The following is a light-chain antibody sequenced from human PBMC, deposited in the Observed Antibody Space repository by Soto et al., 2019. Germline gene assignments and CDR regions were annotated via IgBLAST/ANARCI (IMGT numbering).Light chain of an antibody. J-gene: IGKJ1*01. CDR1: QGISNY. CDR2: VAS. CDR3: QKYTSAPWT. Sequence: DIQMTQSPSSLSASVGDRVTITCRASQGISNYLAWYQQQPGKVPKLLIYVASTLQSGVPSRFSGSGSGSDFTLTISSLQPEDVATYYCQKYTSAPWTFGQGTKVEIK. V-gene: IGKV1-27*01.